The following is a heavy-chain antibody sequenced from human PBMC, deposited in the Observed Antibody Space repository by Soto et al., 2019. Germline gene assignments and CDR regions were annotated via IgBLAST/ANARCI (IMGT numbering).Heavy chain of an antibody. V-gene: IGHV3-43*01. J-gene: IGHJ4*02. CDR3: ARLYSSGWYGPGRY. D-gene: IGHD6-19*01. CDR2: ISWDGGST. CDR1: GFTFDDYT. Sequence: GSLRLSCAASGFTFDDYTMHWVRQAPGKGLEWVSLISWDGGSTYYADSVKGRFTISRDNAKNSLYLQMNSLRAEDTALYYCARLYSSGWYGPGRYWGQGT.